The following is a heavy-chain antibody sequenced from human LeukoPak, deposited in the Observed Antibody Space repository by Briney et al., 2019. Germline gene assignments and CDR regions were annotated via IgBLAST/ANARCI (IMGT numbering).Heavy chain of an antibody. D-gene: IGHD3-22*01. CDR2: IYPGDSDT. J-gene: IGHJ4*02. Sequence: GESLKISCKGFGYSFTNYWIGWVRQMPGKGLEWMGIIYPGDSDTTYSPSFQGQVTISVDKSISTAYLQWSSLKASDTAMYYCVRLHYGSSGYYPNYFDYWGQGTLVTVSS. V-gene: IGHV5-51*01. CDR3: VRLHYGSSGYYPNYFDY. CDR1: GYSFTNYW.